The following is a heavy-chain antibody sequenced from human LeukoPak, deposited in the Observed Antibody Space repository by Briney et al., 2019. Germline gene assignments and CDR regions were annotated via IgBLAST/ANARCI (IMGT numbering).Heavy chain of an antibody. Sequence: PSETLSLTCDVSGGSLTGYYWSWIRQPPGKGLEWIGEINHSGGSNLRSSLKSRLTISGDTSKNQFSLKLTSVTAADTAVYYCALRGNFGTSTYDYWGQGTLVAVSS. J-gene: IGHJ4*02. V-gene: IGHV4-34*01. CDR2: INHSGGS. D-gene: IGHD2-2*01. CDR3: ALRGNFGTSTYDY. CDR1: GGSLTGYY.